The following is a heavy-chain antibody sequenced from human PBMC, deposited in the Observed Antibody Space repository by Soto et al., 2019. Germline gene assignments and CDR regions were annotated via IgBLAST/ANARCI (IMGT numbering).Heavy chain of an antibody. CDR2: VNHSGST. CDR3: ARVTGRYSYGMDV. V-gene: IGHV4-34*01. J-gene: IGHJ6*02. CDR1: GGSFSGYY. Sequence: QVQLQQWGAGLLKPSETLSLTCAVYGGSFSGYYWSWIRQPPGKGLEWIGEVNHSGSTNYNPSLMSLVTISVDTSKNQFSLKLSSVTAADTAVYYCARVTGRYSYGMDVWGQGTTVTVSS.